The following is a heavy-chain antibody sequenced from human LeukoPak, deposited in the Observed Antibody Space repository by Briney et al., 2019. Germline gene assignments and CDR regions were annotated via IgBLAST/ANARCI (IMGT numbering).Heavy chain of an antibody. CDR2: ISGSGGST. CDR1: GFTFSSYA. J-gene: IGHJ4*02. D-gene: IGHD2-15*01. CDR3: AKDRFCGGGSCYSIDY. V-gene: IGHV3-23*01. Sequence: GGSLRLSCAASGFTFSSYAMSWVRQAPGKGLEWVSTISGSGGSTYYVDSVKGRFTISRDNSKNTLYLQMDSLRAEDTAVYYCAKDRFCGGGSCYSIDYWGQGTLVTVPS.